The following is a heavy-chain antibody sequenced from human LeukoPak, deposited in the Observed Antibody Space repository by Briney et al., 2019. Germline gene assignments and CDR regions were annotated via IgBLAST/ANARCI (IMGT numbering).Heavy chain of an antibody. J-gene: IGHJ6*03. CDR3: AARGYSYGFANVGYYYYMDV. CDR2: ISWNSGSI. V-gene: IGHV3-9*01. D-gene: IGHD5-18*01. CDR1: GFTFDDYA. Sequence: PGRSLRLSCAASGFTFDDYAMHWVRQAPGKGLEWVSGISWNSGSIGYADSVKGRFTISRDNAKNSLYLQMNSLRAEDTAVYYCAARGYSYGFANVGYYYYMDVWGKGTTVTISS.